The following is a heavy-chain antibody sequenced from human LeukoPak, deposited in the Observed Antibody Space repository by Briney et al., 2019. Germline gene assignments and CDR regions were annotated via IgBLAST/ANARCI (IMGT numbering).Heavy chain of an antibody. CDR1: GGSVSSGSYY. D-gene: IGHD3-22*01. J-gene: IGHJ6*02. CDR2: IYYSGST. CDR3: ARAIYYYDSSGTAGMDV. V-gene: IGHV4-61*01. Sequence: SETLSLTCTVSGGSVSSGSYYWSWIRQPPGKGLEWIGYIYYSGSTNYNPSLKSRVTISVDTSKNQFSLKLSSVTAADTAVYYCARAIYYYDSSGTAGMDVWGQGTTVTVSS.